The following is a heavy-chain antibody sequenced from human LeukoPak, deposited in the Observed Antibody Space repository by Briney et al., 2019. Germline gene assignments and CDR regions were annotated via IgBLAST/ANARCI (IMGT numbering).Heavy chain of an antibody. CDR3: ASCREPSYYYDFWSGYAANGMDV. V-gene: IGHV3-23*01. D-gene: IGHD3-3*01. CDR1: GFTFSSYA. Sequence: AGGSLRLSCAASGFTFSSYAMSWVRQAPGKGLEWVSAISGSGGSTYYADSVKGRFTISRDNAKNSLYLQMNSLRAEDTAVYYCASCREPSYYYDFWSGYAANGMDVWGQGTTVTVSS. CDR2: ISGSGGST. J-gene: IGHJ6*02.